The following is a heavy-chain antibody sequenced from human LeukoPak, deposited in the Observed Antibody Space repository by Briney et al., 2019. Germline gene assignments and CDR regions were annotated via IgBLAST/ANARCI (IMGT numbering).Heavy chain of an antibody. CDR1: GLTFSSYA. CDR3: AKSAGYSSGWYGYYYYGMDV. V-gene: IGHV3-23*01. CDR2: ISGSGGST. J-gene: IGHJ6*02. D-gene: IGHD6-19*01. Sequence: GGSLRLSCAASGLTFSSYAMSWVRQAPGKGLEWVSAISGSGGSTYYADSVKGRFTISRDNSKNTLYLQMNSLRAEDTAVYYCAKSAGYSSGWYGYYYYGMDVWGQGTTVTVSS.